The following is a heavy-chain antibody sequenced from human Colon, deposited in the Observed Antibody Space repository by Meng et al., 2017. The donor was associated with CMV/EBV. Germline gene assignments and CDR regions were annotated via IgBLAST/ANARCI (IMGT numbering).Heavy chain of an antibody. CDR2: IYYSGST. V-gene: IGHV4-39*07. J-gene: IGHJ5*02. Sequence: SISSSSYYWGWIRQPPGKGLEWIGSIYYSGSTYYNPSLKSRVTISVDTSKNQFSLKLGSVTAADTAVYYCARPLYSSSWYTRGWFDPWGQGTLVTVSS. D-gene: IGHD6-13*01. CDR3: ARPLYSSSWYTRGWFDP. CDR1: SISSSSYY.